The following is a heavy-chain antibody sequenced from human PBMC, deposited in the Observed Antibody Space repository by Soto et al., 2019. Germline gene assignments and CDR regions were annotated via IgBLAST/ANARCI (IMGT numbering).Heavy chain of an antibody. V-gene: IGHV4-39*01. CDR1: GGSISSSSSY. CDR3: ARQSEYYYASGRAAPLYGMDV. Sequence: SETLSLTSPVSGGSISSSSSYWGWIRQPPGKGLEWIGNIYYSGSTYNNPSLKSRVTISVDTSKNQFSLKLSSVTAADTAVYYCARQSEYYYASGRAAPLYGMDVWGQGTTVTVSS. J-gene: IGHJ6*02. CDR2: IYYSGST. D-gene: IGHD3-10*01.